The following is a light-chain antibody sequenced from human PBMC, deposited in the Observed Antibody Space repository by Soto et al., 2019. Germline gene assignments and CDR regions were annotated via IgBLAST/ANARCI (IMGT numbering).Light chain of an antibody. CDR3: QQYDTYPLT. V-gene: IGKV1-5*01. CDR1: QSINNW. Sequence: DVQMTQSPSSLSASVGDRVTITCRASQSINNWLAWYQQKPGKAPKFLIYDASTLETGVPSRFSGSASGTEFTLTISSLQPEDVASYYCQQYDTYPLTFGGGTKVDIK. J-gene: IGKJ4*01. CDR2: DAS.